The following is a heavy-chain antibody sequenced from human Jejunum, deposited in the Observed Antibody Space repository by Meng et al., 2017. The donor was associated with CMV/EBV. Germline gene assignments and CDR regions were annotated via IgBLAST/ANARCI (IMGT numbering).Heavy chain of an antibody. Sequence: LSCAGSEFPVSSYSMGWVRQAPGKGPEWVSFIFGGGSSTYYADSVKGRFTISKDDSKNTLYLQMNSLRVEDTAVYYCTRESGYLIWGQGTTVTVSS. CDR1: EFPVSSYS. CDR3: TRESGYLI. CDR2: IFGGGSST. J-gene: IGHJ6*02. D-gene: IGHD5-12*01. V-gene: IGHV3-23*03.